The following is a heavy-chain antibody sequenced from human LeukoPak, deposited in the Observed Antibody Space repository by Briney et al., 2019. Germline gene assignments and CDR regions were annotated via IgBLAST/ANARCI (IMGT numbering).Heavy chain of an antibody. CDR2: ISWNSGSI. CDR3: AISGSLGY. D-gene: IGHD1-26*01. V-gene: IGHV3-9*01. CDR1: GFTFDDYA. J-gene: IGHJ4*02. Sequence: GGSLRLSCAASGFTFDDYAMHWVRQAPGKGLEWVSGISWNSGSIGYADSVKGRFTISRDNAKNSLYLQMNSLRAEDTAVYYCAISGSLGYWGQGTLVTVSS.